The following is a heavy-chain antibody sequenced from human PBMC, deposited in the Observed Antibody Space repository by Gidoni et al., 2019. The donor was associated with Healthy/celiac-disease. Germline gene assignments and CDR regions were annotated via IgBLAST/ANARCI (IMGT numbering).Heavy chain of an antibody. CDR3: AKSSVGDSRYHAFDI. CDR1: GFPFSSYA. D-gene: IGHD2-21*02. CDR2: ISGSGGST. J-gene: IGHJ3*02. Sequence: EVQLLESGGGLVQPGGSLRISCAASGFPFSSYAMSWVRQAPGKGLEWVSAISGSGGSTYYADSVKGRFTISRDNSKNTLYLQMNSLRAEDTAVYYCAKSSVGDSRYHAFDIWGQGTMVTVSS. V-gene: IGHV3-23*01.